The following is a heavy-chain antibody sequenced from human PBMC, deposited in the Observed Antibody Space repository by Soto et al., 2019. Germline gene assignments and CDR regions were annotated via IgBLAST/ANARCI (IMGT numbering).Heavy chain of an antibody. CDR1: GYXFTSYW. J-gene: IGHJ6*03. CDR2: IYPGDSDT. CDR3: ARLSGAGIYYYYYYMDV. D-gene: IGHD6-19*01. V-gene: IGHV5-51*01. Sequence: GESLKISCKGSGYXFTSYWIGWVRQMPGKGLEWMGIIYPGDSDTRYSPSFQGQVTISADKSISTAYLQWSSLKASDTAMYYCARLSGAGIYYYYYYMDVWGKGTTVTVSS.